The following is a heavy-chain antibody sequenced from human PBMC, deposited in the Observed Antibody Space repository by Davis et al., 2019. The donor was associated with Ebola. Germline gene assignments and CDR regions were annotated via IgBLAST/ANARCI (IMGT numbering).Heavy chain of an antibody. CDR3: ARRPAYSDFWSGYPFDY. CDR2: IYPGDSDT. J-gene: IGHJ4*02. CDR1: GYTFSNYW. V-gene: IGHV5-51*01. D-gene: IGHD3-3*01. Sequence: GESLKISCKGSGYTFSNYWIGWVRQVPGKGLEWMGIIYPGDSDTRYSPSFKGQVTISVDTSIDTAYLQWSSLKASDTAIYYCARRPAYSDFWSGYPFDYWGQGTLVTVSS.